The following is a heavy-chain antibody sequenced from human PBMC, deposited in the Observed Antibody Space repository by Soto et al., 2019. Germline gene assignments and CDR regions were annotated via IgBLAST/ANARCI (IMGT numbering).Heavy chain of an antibody. CDR1: GFTFSSYS. V-gene: IGHV3-21*01. J-gene: IGHJ6*02. CDR3: ARPKEFPLTYGMDV. CDR2: ISSSSSYI. D-gene: IGHD3-10*01. Sequence: GGSLRLSCAASGFTFSSYSMNWVRQAPGKGLEWVSSISSSSSYIYYADSVKGRFTISRDNPKNSLYLQVNSLRAEDTAVYYCARPKEFPLTYGMDVWGQGTPVTVSS.